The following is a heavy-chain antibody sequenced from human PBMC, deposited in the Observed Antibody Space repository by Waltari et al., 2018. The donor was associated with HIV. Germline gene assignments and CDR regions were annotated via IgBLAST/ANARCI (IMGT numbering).Heavy chain of an antibody. Sequence: EVQLVESGGGLVQPGGSLRLSCAASGFTFRTLWMHWVRQAHGKGLVWVSRINGYGSSTSYADSGKGRFTISRDNVKNMLYLDMNTVRGDDTAVYYCACNDYGDVFDWGQGILVTVSS. V-gene: IGHV3-74*01. D-gene: IGHD4-17*01. CDR3: ACNDYGDVFD. J-gene: IGHJ4*02. CDR1: GFTFRTLW. CDR2: INGYGSST.